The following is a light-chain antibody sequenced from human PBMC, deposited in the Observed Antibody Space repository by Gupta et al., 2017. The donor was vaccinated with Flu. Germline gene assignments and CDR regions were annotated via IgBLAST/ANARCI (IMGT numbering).Light chain of an antibody. CDR3: QQEVNTPWT. CDR2: WAS. J-gene: IGKJ1*01. Sequence: DVVMTQSPDSLAVSLGERATINCKSSQSVLYSSTNKNFLAWYQQKPGQPPKLLFYWASTRQSGVPDRFSGSGSGTDFTLTISSRQAEDVAVYYCQQEVNTPWTFGQGTKVEIK. CDR1: QSVLYSSTNKNF. V-gene: IGKV4-1*01.